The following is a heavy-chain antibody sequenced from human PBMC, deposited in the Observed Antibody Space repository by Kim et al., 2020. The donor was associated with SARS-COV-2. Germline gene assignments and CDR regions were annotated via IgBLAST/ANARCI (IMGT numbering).Heavy chain of an antibody. V-gene: IGHV1-69*04. CDR2: IIPILGIA. Sequence: SVKVSCKASGGTFSSYAISWVRQAPGQGLEWMGRIIPILGIANYAQKFQGRVTITADKSTSTAYMELSSLRSEDTAVYYCARPLSGYDSYGMDVWGQGTTVTVSS. J-gene: IGHJ6*02. CDR3: ARPLSGYDSYGMDV. D-gene: IGHD5-12*01. CDR1: GGTFSSYA.